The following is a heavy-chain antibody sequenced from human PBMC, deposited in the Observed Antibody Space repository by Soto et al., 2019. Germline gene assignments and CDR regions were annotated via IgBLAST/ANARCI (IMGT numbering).Heavy chain of an antibody. CDR2: IYYSGRT. CDR1: GGSISSGGYY. V-gene: IGHV4-61*08. CDR3: ARDFSAYSRFDY. D-gene: IGHD2-15*01. Sequence: SETLSLTCTVSGGSISSGGYYWSWIRQHPDKGLEWIGEIYYSGRTNYNPSLRSRFILFVDKSNNQLSLKLNSATAADTAIYYCARDFSAYSRFDYWGQGILVTVSS. J-gene: IGHJ4*02.